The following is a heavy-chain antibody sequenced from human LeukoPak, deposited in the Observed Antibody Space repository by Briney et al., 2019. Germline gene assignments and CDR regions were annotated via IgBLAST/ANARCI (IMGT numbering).Heavy chain of an antibody. J-gene: IGHJ6*03. Sequence: ASVKVSCKASGYTFTGYYMHWVRQAPGQGLEWMGWINPNSGGTNYAQKFQGRVTMTRDTSISTAYMELSRLRSDDTAVYYCARAPSLIAVAGSDYYYYYMDVWGKGTTVTVSS. CDR1: GYTFTGYY. CDR2: INPNSGGT. D-gene: IGHD6-19*01. V-gene: IGHV1-2*02. CDR3: ARAPSLIAVAGSDYYYYYMDV.